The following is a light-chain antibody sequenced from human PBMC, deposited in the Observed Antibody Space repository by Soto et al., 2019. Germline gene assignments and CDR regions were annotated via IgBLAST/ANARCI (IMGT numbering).Light chain of an antibody. Sequence: ELVLTQSPGTLSLSPGDRATLSCRASQTVTSNLAWYQQKPGQAPRLLIYGASTRATGIPDRFSGSGSGTDFTLTISSLEPEDFAVYYCQQYGSSPLTFGPGTKVDIK. CDR2: GAS. CDR1: QTVTSN. CDR3: QQYGSSPLT. J-gene: IGKJ3*01. V-gene: IGKV3-20*01.